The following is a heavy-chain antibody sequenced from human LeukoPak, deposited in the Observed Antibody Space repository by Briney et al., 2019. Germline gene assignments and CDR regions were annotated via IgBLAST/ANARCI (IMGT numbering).Heavy chain of an antibody. CDR2: IYYSGST. CDR1: GGSISSYY. CDR3: ARDNGTKGFNWFDP. J-gene: IGHJ5*02. Sequence: SETLSLTCTVSGGSISSYYWSWIRQPPGKGLEWIGYIYYSGSTNYNPSLKSRVTISVDTSKNQFSLKLSSVTAADTAVYYCARDNGTKGFNWFDPWGQGTLVTVSS. V-gene: IGHV4-59*01. D-gene: IGHD1-1*01.